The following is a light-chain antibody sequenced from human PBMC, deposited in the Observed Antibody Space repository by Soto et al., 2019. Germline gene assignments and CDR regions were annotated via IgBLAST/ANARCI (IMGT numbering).Light chain of an antibody. CDR1: QSIRSN. CDR3: QQYNNWPPWT. CDR2: DAS. J-gene: IGKJ1*01. V-gene: IGKV3-15*01. Sequence: ERVTLSCRASQSIRSNLAWYQQKPGQAPRLLMYDASTRATGIPARFSGSVSGTEFTLTISTLQSEDFAVYYCQQYNNWPPWTFGQGTKVDIK.